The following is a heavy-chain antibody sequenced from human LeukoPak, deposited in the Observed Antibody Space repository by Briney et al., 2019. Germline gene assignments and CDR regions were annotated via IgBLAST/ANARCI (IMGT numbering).Heavy chain of an antibody. CDR2: IYLYGTT. D-gene: IGHD6-13*01. V-gene: IGHV4-4*02. CDR3: ASGLAAQDY. J-gene: IGHJ4*02. Sequence: SETLSLTCSVSAGSISSSSWWSWVRQSPVKGLEWIGEIYLYGTTNYDPSLKSRVTISVDTSKNQFSPKLSSVTAADTAVYYCASGLAAQDYWGQGTLVTVSS. CDR1: AGSISSSSW.